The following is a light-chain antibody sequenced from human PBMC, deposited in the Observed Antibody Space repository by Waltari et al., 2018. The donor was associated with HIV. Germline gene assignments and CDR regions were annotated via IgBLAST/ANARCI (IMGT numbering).Light chain of an antibody. CDR2: EDN. V-gene: IGLV6-57*04. CDR3: QSYDSSNRV. J-gene: IGLJ3*02. Sequence: NFMLTQPHSVSESPGKTVTISCTRSSGSIASNYVQWYQQRPGSAPTPVIYEDNQRPSGVPYRFSGSIDSSSTSASPTISGLKTEDETDYYCQSYDSSNRVFGGGTKLTVL. CDR1: SGSIASNY.